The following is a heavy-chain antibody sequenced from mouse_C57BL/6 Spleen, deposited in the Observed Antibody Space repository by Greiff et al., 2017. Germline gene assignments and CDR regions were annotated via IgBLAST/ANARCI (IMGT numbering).Heavy chain of an antibody. Sequence: EVMLVESGGGLVKPGGSLKLSCAASGFTFSSYTMSWVRQTPEKRLEWVATISGGGGNTYYPDSVKGRFTISSDNAKNTLYLQMSSLRSEDTALYYCASLIYYDYDGGYYFDYWGQGTTLTVSS. CDR2: ISGGGGNT. J-gene: IGHJ2*01. CDR1: GFTFSSYT. V-gene: IGHV5-9*01. CDR3: ASLIYYDYDGGYYFDY. D-gene: IGHD2-4*01.